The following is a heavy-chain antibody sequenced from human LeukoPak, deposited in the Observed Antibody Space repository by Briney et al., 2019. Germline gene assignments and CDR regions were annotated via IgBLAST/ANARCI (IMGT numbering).Heavy chain of an antibody. J-gene: IGHJ4*02. D-gene: IGHD4-23*01. CDR3: ARDGDYGGNSVFDY. V-gene: IGHV1-69*04. Sequence: QXLEWXXRIIPILGIANYAQKFQGRVTITADKSTSTAYMELSSLRSEDTAVYYCARDGDYGGNSVFDYWGQGTLVTVSS. CDR2: IIPILGIA.